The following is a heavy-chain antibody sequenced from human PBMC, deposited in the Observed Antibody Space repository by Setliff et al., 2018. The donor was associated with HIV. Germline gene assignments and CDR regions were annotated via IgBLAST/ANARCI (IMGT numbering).Heavy chain of an antibody. Sequence: ATLSLTCTVSVDSISSSRSFWGWIRQSPGKGLEWIGSIYFSRSVFYNPSLKSRVIISIDTARNQFSLKLSSVTGADTAVYYYARVSSVIELQGGDYFDSWGQGRLVTVSS. J-gene: IGHJ4*02. CDR3: ARVSSVIELQGGDYFDS. V-gene: IGHV4-39*07. D-gene: IGHD1-7*01. CDR1: VDSISSSRSF. CDR2: IYFSRSV.